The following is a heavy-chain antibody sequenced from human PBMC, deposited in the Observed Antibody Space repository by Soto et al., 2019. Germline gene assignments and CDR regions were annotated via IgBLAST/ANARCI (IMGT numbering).Heavy chain of an antibody. Sequence: PGGSLRLSCAASGFTFSIHTMHWFRQAPGKGLEYVSTVSSNGGSTYYADSVRGRFTISRDNSKNTLYLQMGSLRAEDMAVYYCARGLGSSWYYAFDIWGQGTMVTVSS. CDR2: VSSNGGST. J-gene: IGHJ3*02. CDR3: ARGLGSSWYYAFDI. D-gene: IGHD6-13*01. V-gene: IGHV3-64*02. CDR1: GFTFSIHT.